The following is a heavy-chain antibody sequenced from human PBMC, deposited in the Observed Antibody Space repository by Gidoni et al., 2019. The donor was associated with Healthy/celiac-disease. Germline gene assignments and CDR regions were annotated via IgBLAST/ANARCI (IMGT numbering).Heavy chain of an antibody. Sequence: EVQLVESGGGLVQPGGSLRPSCRASGSTSSSYAMSWVGKAPGKGRVWVSAISGSGGSTYYADSVKGRFTISRDNSKTPLYLQMNSLRAEDTAVYYCAKDRGDYYYYGMDVWGQGTTVTVSS. CDR1: GSTSSSYA. CDR2: ISGSGGST. J-gene: IGHJ6*02. CDR3: AKDRGDYYYYGMDV. V-gene: IGHV3-23*04. D-gene: IGHD2-15*01.